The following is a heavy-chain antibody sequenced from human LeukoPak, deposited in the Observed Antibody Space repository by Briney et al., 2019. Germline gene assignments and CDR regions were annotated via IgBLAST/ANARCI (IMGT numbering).Heavy chain of an antibody. D-gene: IGHD6-19*01. CDR3: AQGSGWYDF. Sequence: ASVTVSCTSSGYSFTIYGMTWVRQAPGQGLEWIGWISAHNNTNYAQKLQGRVTITTDTSTSTAYMELRSLRSDDTAVYYCAQGSGWYDFWGQGTLVTVSS. J-gene: IGHJ5*01. V-gene: IGHV1-18*01. CDR1: GYSFTIYG. CDR2: ISAHNNT.